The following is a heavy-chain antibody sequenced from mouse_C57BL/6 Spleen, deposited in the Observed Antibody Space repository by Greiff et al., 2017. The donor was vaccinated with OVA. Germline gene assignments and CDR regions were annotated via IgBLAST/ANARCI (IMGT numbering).Heavy chain of an antibody. D-gene: IGHD1-1*01. V-gene: IGHV5-17*01. Sequence: DVHLVESGGGLVKPGGSLKLSCAASGFTFSDYGMHWVRQAPEKGLEWVAYISSGSSTIYYADTVKGRFTISRDNAKNTLFLQMTSLRSEDTAMYYCARDYYGSSPCCGFDVWGTGTTVTVSS. J-gene: IGHJ1*03. CDR2: ISSGSSTI. CDR1: GFTFSDYG. CDR3: ARDYYGSSPCCGFDV.